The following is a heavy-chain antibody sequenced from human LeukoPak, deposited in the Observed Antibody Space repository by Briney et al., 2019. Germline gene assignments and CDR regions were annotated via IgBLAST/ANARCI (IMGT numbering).Heavy chain of an antibody. J-gene: IGHJ5*02. D-gene: IGHD3-3*01. CDR1: GYTFTGYY. CDR3: ARANSGGYDFWSGYPLNWSDP. Sequence: ASVKVSCKASGYTFTGYYMHWVRQAPGQGLEWMGWINPNSGGTNYAQKFQGRVTMTRDTSISTAYMELSRLRSDDTAVYYCARANSGGYDFWSGYPLNWSDPWGQGTLVTVSS. V-gene: IGHV1-2*02. CDR2: INPNSGGT.